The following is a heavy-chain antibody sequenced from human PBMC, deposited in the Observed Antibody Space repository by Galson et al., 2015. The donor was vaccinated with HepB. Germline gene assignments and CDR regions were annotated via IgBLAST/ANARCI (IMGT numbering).Heavy chain of an antibody. CDR2: IKQDGSDK. Sequence: SLRLSCAASGFTFSNYWMSWVRQAPGKGLEWVANIKQDGSDKYYVDSVKGRFTISKDNANNSLYLQMNSLRAEDTAAYYCARETTIAAAGSTYFDYWGQGTLVTVSS. J-gene: IGHJ4*02. V-gene: IGHV3-7*01. CDR1: GFTFSNYW. D-gene: IGHD6-13*01. CDR3: ARETTIAAAGSTYFDY.